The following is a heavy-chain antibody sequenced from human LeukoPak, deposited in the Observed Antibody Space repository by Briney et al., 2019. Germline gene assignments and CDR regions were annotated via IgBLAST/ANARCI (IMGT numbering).Heavy chain of an antibody. CDR1: GYTFTSYD. V-gene: IGHV1-8*01. CDR3: ARRTSSRWYTG. CDR2: MNPNSGNT. J-gene: IGHJ4*02. D-gene: IGHD6-13*01. Sequence: ASVKVSCKASGYTFTSYDINWVRQATGQGLEWMGWMNPNSGNTGYARKFQGRVTMTRNTSISTAYMELSSLRSEDTAVYYCARRTSSRWYTGWGQGTLVTVSS.